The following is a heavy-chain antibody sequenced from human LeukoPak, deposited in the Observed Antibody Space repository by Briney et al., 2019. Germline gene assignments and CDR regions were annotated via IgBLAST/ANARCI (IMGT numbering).Heavy chain of an antibody. CDR2: ISWNSVNT. Sequence: AGGSLRLSFAASGLSIGSYEMNWGRQAPGKSLEWVSGISWNSVNTAYAGSVKGRFTISRDNAKNSPYLQMNSLRAEDMALYYCAKGTMIVVAVGDYFDYWGQGTLVAVSS. CDR1: GLSIGSYE. J-gene: IGHJ4*02. V-gene: IGHV3-9*03. CDR3: AKGTMIVVAVGDYFDY. D-gene: IGHD3-22*01.